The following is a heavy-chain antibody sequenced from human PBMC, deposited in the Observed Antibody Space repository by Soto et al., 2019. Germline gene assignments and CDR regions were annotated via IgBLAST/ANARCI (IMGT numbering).Heavy chain of an antibody. CDR1: GFTFSSYA. CDR2: ISGSGDST. J-gene: IGHJ4*02. CDR3: ARRGSGRDYDY. Sequence: EVQLLESGGGLVQPGGSLRLSCAASGFTFSSYAMRWVRQAPGKGLEWVSAISGSGDSTYYADSVKGRFTISRDNSKNTLYLQMNSLRAEDTAVYYCARRGSGRDYDYWGQGTLVTVSS. D-gene: IGHD1-26*01. V-gene: IGHV3-23*01.